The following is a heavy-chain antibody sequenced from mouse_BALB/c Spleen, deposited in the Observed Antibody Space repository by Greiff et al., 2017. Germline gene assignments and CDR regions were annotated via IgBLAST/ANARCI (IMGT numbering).Heavy chain of an antibody. D-gene: IGHD1-1*01. CDR3: ARSRGSSSDY. J-gene: IGHJ2*01. V-gene: IGHV1-54*01. CDR1: GYAFTNYL. CDR2: INPGSGGT. Sequence: QVQLQQSGAELVRPGTSVKVSCKASGYAFTNYLIEWVKQRPGQGLEWIGVINPGSGGTNYNEKFKGKATLTADKSSSTAYMQLSSLTSDDSAVYCCARSRGSSSDYWGQGTTLTVSS.